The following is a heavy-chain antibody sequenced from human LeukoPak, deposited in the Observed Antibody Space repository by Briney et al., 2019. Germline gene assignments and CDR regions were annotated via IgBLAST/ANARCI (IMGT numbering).Heavy chain of an antibody. Sequence: GESLKISCKSSGYSFTIYWIGWVRQMPGKGLEWMGIIYSPSFQGQVTISADKSISTAYLQWSSLKASDTAMYYCARRSPLRGDAFDIWGQGTMVTVSS. V-gene: IGHV5-51*01. CDR2: IY. D-gene: IGHD3-10*01. CDR1: GYSFTIYW. CDR3: ARRSPLRGDAFDI. J-gene: IGHJ3*02.